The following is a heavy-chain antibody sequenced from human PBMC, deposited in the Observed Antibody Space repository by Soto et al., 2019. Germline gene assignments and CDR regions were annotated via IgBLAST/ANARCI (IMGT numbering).Heavy chain of an antibody. V-gene: IGHV3-64D*06. Sequence: GGSLRLSCSASGFTFSSYAMQWVRQAPGKGLEYVSAISSNGGSTYYADSVKGRFTISRDNSKNTLYLQMSSLRAEDTAVYYCVTYYDFWSGYHHYWGQGTRVTVSS. D-gene: IGHD3-3*01. CDR2: ISSNGGST. J-gene: IGHJ4*02. CDR1: GFTFSSYA. CDR3: VTYYDFWSGYHHY.